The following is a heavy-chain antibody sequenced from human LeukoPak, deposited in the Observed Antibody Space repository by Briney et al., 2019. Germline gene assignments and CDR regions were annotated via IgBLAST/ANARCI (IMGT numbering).Heavy chain of an antibody. D-gene: IGHD3-10*01. CDR2: ISYDGSNK. CDR1: GFTFSSYA. Sequence: GGSLRLSCAASGFTFSSYAMHWVRQAPGKGLDWVAVISYDGSNKYYADSVKGRFTISRDNSKNMLYLQMNSLRAEDTALYYCAKDITLYGSGSYFDYWGQGTLVTVSS. J-gene: IGHJ4*02. V-gene: IGHV3-30-3*01. CDR3: AKDITLYGSGSYFDY.